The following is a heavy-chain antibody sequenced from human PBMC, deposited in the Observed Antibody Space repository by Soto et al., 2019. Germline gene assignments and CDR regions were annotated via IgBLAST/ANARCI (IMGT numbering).Heavy chain of an antibody. CDR2: MNPNSGNT. CDR3: VRSGHGPYYYGMDV. Sequence: QVQLVQSGAEVKKPGASVKVSCKASGYTFTSYDINWVRQATGQGLEWMGWMNPNSGNTGYAQKFQGRVTMTRNTSISTAYRELSSLRSEDTAVYYCVRSGHGPYYYGMDVWGQGTTVTVSS. J-gene: IGHJ6*02. CDR1: GYTFTSYD. V-gene: IGHV1-8*01.